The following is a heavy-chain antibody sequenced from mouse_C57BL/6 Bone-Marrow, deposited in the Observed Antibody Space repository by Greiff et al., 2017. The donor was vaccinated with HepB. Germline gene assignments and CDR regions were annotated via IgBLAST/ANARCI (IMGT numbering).Heavy chain of an antibody. V-gene: IGHV5-9-1*02. J-gene: IGHJ1*03. CDR1: GFTFSSYA. D-gene: IGHD1-1*01. CDR3: TRDGPVRYRYFDV. CDR2: ISSGGDYI. Sequence: EVKVVESGEGLVKPGGSLKLSCAASGFTFSSYAMSWVRQTPEKRLEWVAYISSGGDYIYYADTVKGRFTISRDNARNTLYLQMSSLKSEDTAMYYCTRDGPVRYRYFDVWGTGTTVTVSS.